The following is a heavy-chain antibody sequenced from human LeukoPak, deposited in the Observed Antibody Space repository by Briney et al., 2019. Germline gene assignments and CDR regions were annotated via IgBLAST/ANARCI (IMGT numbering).Heavy chain of an antibody. CDR2: INWNSDNI. CDR3: AKGPTYYYGSGNYFYFDC. Sequence: GGSLRLSCAASGFTFDDYAMHWVRQAPGKGLEWVSGINWNSDNIKYADSVKGRFTISRDNAKKSLYLQMNNLRAEDTALYYCAKGPTYYYGSGNYFYFDCWGQGTLVTVSS. D-gene: IGHD3-10*01. V-gene: IGHV3-9*01. CDR1: GFTFDDYA. J-gene: IGHJ4*02.